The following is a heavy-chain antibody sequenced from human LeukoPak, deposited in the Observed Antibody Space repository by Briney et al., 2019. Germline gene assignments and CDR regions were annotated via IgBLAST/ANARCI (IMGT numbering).Heavy chain of an antibody. CDR2: IYYSGST. V-gene: IGHV4-39*01. D-gene: IGHD3-3*01. CDR1: GGSISSSSYY. CDR3: ARQDHFWSGFAFDI. J-gene: IGHJ3*02. Sequence: SETLSLTCTVSGGSISSSSYYWGWIRQPPGKGLEWIGSIYYSGSTYYNPSLKSRVTISVDTSKNQFSLKLSSVTAADTAVYYCARQDHFWSGFAFDIWGQGKMVTVSS.